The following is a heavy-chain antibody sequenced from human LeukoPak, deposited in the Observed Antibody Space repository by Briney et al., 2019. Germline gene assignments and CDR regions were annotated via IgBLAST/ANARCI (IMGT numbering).Heavy chain of an antibody. J-gene: IGHJ4*02. Sequence: AASVTVSCTASGYTFTSYGISWVRQAPGQGLEWMGWISAYNGNTDYAQKLQGRVTMTTDTSTSTAYMELRSLRSDDTAVYYCGRVAYCGGDCHPYYFDYWGQGTLVTVSS. CDR1: GYTFTSYG. D-gene: IGHD2-21*02. V-gene: IGHV1-18*01. CDR3: GRVAYCGGDCHPYYFDY. CDR2: ISAYNGNT.